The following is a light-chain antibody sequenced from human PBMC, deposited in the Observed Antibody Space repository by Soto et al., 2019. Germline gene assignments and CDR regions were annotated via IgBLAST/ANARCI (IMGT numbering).Light chain of an antibody. V-gene: IGKV1-39*01. CDR1: QSISNY. J-gene: IGKJ4*01. CDR2: AAS. Sequence: DIQMTQSPSSLSASVGDRVTITCRASQSISNYLNWYQQKPGKAPKLLIYAASSLQSAVPSRFSGSGSGTDFTLTITSLQPEDFAIYYCQQSYSPLLTFGGGTKVEIK. CDR3: QQSYSPLLT.